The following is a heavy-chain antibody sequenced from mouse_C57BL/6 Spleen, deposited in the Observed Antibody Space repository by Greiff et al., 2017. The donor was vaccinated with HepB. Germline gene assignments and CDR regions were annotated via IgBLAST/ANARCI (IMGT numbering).Heavy chain of an antibody. CDR1: GFTFSDYY. V-gene: IGHV5-16*01. CDR2: INYDGSST. Sequence: EVKLMESEGGLVQPGSSMKLSCTASGFTFSDYYMAWVRQVPEKGLEWVANINYDGSSTYYLDSLKSRFIISRDNAKNILYLQMSSLKSEDTATYYCARVDYDYDVYAMDYWGQGTSVTVSS. CDR3: ARVDYDYDVYAMDY. D-gene: IGHD2-4*01. J-gene: IGHJ4*01.